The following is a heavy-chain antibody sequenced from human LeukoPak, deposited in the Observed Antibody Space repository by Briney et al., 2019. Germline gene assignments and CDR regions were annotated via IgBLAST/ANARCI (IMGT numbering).Heavy chain of an antibody. CDR3: ARDHRYYYDNRAYDAFDI. CDR2: TYYRSKWYN. D-gene: IGHD3-22*01. Sequence: SQTLSLTCAISGDSVSSDSAAWNWIRQSPSRGLEWLGRTYYRSKWYNDYALSVKSRITINPDTSKNQFSLHLNSVTPGDTAVYYCARDHRYYYDNRAYDAFDIWGQGTMVTVSS. V-gene: IGHV6-1*01. CDR1: GDSVSSDSAA. J-gene: IGHJ3*02.